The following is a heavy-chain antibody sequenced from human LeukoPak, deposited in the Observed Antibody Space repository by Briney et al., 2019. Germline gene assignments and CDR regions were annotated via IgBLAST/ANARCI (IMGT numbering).Heavy chain of an antibody. J-gene: IGHJ4*02. Sequence: SETLSLTCTVSGGSISSYYWSWIRQPPGKGLEWIGYIYYSGSTNYNPSLKSRVTISVDTSKNQFSLKLGSVTAADTAVYYCARATVPWRPFDYWGQGTLVTVSS. CDR3: ARATVPWRPFDY. V-gene: IGHV4-59*01. CDR1: GGSISSYY. CDR2: IYYSGST. D-gene: IGHD3-10*01.